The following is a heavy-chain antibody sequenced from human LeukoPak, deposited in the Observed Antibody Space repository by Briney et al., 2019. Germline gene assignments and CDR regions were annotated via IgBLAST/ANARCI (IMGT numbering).Heavy chain of an antibody. CDR2: ISSDGTYT. CDR3: ARDKGTRALDY. Sequence: GGSLRLSCAASGFTFSSHLMHWVRQAPGKGLVWVSRISSDGTYTNYADSVRGRFTISGDNAKNTLYLQMDSLRAEDTAIYFCARDKGTRALDYWGQGVLVTVSS. V-gene: IGHV3-74*01. CDR1: GFTFSSHL. D-gene: IGHD1-1*01. J-gene: IGHJ4*02.